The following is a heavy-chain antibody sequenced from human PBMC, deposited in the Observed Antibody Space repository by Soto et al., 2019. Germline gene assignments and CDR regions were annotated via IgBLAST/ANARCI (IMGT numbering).Heavy chain of an antibody. V-gene: IGHV1-3*01. Sequence: ASVKVSCKASGYTFTGYAMHWVREAPGQRLEWMGWINAGNGNTKYSQKFQGRVTITRDTSASAAYMELSSLSSEDTAVYYCARAVAVPADFDYWGQGTLVTVSS. CDR3: ARAVAVPADFDY. D-gene: IGHD6-19*01. CDR2: INAGNGNT. J-gene: IGHJ4*02. CDR1: GYTFTGYA.